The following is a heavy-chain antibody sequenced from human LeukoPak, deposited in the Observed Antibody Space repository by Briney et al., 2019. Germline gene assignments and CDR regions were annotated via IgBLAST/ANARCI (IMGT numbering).Heavy chain of an antibody. Sequence: ASVKVSCKASGYTFTSYAMHWVRQAPGQRLKWMGWINAGNGNTKYSQKFQGRVTITRDTSASTAYMELSSLRSEDTAVYYCARGSRVTMVRGVITPDDYWGQGTLVTVSS. D-gene: IGHD3-10*01. CDR2: INAGNGNT. V-gene: IGHV1-3*01. J-gene: IGHJ4*02. CDR1: GYTFTSYA. CDR3: ARGSRVTMVRGVITPDDY.